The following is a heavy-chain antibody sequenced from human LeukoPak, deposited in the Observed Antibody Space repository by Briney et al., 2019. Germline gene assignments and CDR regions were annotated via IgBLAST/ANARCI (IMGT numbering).Heavy chain of an antibody. CDR3: ARVSWFPGTSYYYMDV. V-gene: IGHV4-4*07. CDR1: GGSMSSDY. J-gene: IGHJ6*03. Sequence: PSETLSLTCTVSGGSMSSDYWSWIRQPAGKGLEWIGRIYSSGSTNYNPSLKSRVTMSVDTSKNQFSLNLRSVTAADTAVYYCARVSWFPGTSYYYMDVWGKGTTVTVSS. CDR2: IYSSGST. D-gene: IGHD1-1*01.